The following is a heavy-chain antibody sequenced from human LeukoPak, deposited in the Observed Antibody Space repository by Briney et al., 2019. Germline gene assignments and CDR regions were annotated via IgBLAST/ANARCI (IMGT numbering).Heavy chain of an antibody. CDR3: ARSSATYYYDSSGYVYYMDV. CDR2: MNPNSGNT. Sequence: ASVKVSCKASGHPFTSYDINWVRQATGQGLEWMGWMNPNSGNTGYAQKFQGRVTITRNTSISTAYMELSSLRSEDTAVYYCARSSATYYYDSSGYVYYMDVWGKGTTVTVSS. D-gene: IGHD3-22*01. CDR1: GHPFTSYD. J-gene: IGHJ6*03. V-gene: IGHV1-8*03.